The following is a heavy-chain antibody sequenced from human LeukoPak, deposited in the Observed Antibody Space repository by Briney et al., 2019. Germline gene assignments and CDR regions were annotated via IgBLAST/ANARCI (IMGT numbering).Heavy chain of an antibody. CDR2: ISWNSGSI. D-gene: IGHD6-13*01. V-gene: IGHV3-9*01. CDR3: AKGMSLYSIVDY. CDR1: GFTFDDHA. J-gene: IGHJ4*02. Sequence: GGSLRLSCVASGFTFDDHAMHWVRQAPGKGLEWVSGISWNSGSIGYADSVKGRFTISRDNAKNSLYLQMNSLRPEDTALYYCAKGMSLYSIVDYWGQGTLVTVSS.